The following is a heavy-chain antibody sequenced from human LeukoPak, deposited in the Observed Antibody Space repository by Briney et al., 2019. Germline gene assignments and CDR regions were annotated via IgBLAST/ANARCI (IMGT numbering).Heavy chain of an antibody. CDR1: GFTFSTYS. V-gene: IGHV3-21*01. D-gene: IGHD2-8*02. CDR2: ISSSSRYI. J-gene: IGHJ3*02. Sequence: GGSLRLSCSASGFTFSTYSMNWVRQAPGKGLEWVSSISSSSRYIYYADSVKGRFTISRDNAKNSVYLQMNSLRVEDTAVYYCAGAWSRVDGFDIWGQGTMVTVSS. CDR3: AGAWSRVDGFDI.